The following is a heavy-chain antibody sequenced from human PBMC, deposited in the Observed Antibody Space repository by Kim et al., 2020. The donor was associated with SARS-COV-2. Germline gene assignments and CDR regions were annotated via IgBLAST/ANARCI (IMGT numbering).Heavy chain of an antibody. CDR2: IYYSGST. CDR3: ARPGATTGAFDI. CDR1: GGSISSYY. D-gene: IGHD1-26*01. J-gene: IGHJ3*02. V-gene: IGHV4-59*13. Sequence: SETLSLTCTVSGGSISSYYWSWIRQPPGKGLEWIGYIYYSGSTNYNPSLKSRVTISVDTSKNQFSLKLSSVTAADTAVYYCARPGATTGAFDIWGQGTMVTVSS.